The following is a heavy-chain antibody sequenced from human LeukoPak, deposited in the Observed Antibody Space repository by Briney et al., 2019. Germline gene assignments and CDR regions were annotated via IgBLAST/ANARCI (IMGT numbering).Heavy chain of an antibody. D-gene: IGHD5-18*01. CDR3: ARAVDTDYYFDY. Sequence: GGSLRLSCAASGFTFSRYWMRWVRQAPGKGLEWVANIKQDGSEKYYVDSVKGRFTISRDNAKNSLYLQMNSLRAEDTAVYYCARAVDTDYYFDYWGQGTLVTVSS. CDR1: GFTFSRYW. J-gene: IGHJ4*02. CDR2: IKQDGSEK. V-gene: IGHV3-7*04.